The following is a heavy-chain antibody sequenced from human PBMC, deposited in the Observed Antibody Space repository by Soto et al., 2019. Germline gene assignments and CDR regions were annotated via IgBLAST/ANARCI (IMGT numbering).Heavy chain of an antibody. D-gene: IGHD3-10*01. J-gene: IGHJ5*02. Sequence: SETLSLTCTVSGGSTSSYYWSWIRQPPGKGLEWIGYIYYSGSTNYNPSLKSRVTISVDTSKNQFSLKLSSVTAADTAVYYCARYGSGSSVWFDPWGQGTLVTVSS. V-gene: IGHV4-59*01. CDR1: GGSTSSYY. CDR3: ARYGSGSSVWFDP. CDR2: IYYSGST.